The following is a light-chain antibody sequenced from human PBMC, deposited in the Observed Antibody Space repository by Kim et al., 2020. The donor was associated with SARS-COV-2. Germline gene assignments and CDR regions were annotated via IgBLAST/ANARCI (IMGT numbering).Light chain of an antibody. CDR3: HSRDSSGNSYV. CDR2: GKD. V-gene: IGLV3-19*01. CDR1: SLRRFY. J-gene: IGLJ1*01. Sequence: ALGQTVRITCQGDSLRRFYASWYQLKPGQDPTFVLYGKDNRPSGIPDRFSGSSSGNTASMTITGAQAEDEADYYCHSRDSSGNSYVFGTGTKVTVL.